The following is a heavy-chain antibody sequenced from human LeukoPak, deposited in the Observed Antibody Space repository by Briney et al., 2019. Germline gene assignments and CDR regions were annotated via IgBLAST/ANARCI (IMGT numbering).Heavy chain of an antibody. CDR1: GGSISSYY. J-gene: IGHJ6*02. D-gene: IGHD1-26*01. V-gene: IGHV4-59*01. CDR2: IYYSGST. CDR3: ARDSGSYNRYYYGMDV. Sequence: PSETLSLTCTVSGGSISSYYWSWIRQPPGKGLEWIGYIYYSGSTNYNPSLKSRVTISVDTPKNQFSLKLSSVTAADTAVYYCARDSGSYNRYYYGMDVWGQGTTVTVSS.